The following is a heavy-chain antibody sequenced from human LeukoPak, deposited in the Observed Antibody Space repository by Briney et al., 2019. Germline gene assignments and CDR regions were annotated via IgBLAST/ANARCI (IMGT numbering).Heavy chain of an antibody. D-gene: IGHD1-26*01. J-gene: IGHJ4*02. CDR3: ARRVRGSYFDY. Sequence: SETLSLTCTDSGGSISSYYWSWIRQPPGKGLEWIGYIYTGGSTNYNPSLKSRVTISVDTSKNQFSLKLSSVTAADTAVYYCARRVRGSYFDYWGQGTLVTVSS. V-gene: IGHV4-4*09. CDR2: IYTGGST. CDR1: GGSISSYY.